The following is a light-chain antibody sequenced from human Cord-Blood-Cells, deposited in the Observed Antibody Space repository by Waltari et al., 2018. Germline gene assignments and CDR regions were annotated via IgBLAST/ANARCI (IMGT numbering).Light chain of an antibody. CDR1: QGIRSY. CDR2: AAS. V-gene: IGKV1-8*01. J-gene: IGKJ5*01. Sequence: AIRLTQSPSSLSASTGDRVTITCRARQGIRSYLAWYQQKPGKAPKLLIYAASTLQSGVPSRFSGSGSGTDFTLTISFLQSEDFATYYCQQYYSYPTFGQGTRLEIK. CDR3: QQYYSYPT.